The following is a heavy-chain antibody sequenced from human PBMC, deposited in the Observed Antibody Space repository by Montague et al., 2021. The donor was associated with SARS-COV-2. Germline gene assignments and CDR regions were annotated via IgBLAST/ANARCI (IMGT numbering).Heavy chain of an antibody. D-gene: IGHD3-10*01. J-gene: IGHJ4*02. CDR1: GGSISSSNYY. CDR3: ARSLDPSGTYYLLY. CDR2: MYYSGST. Sequence: SETLSLTCTVSGGSISSSNYYWGWIRQPPGKGLEWIGNMYYSGSTYYNPSLKSRVTISIDTPKNQFSLKLSSVTAADTAVYYCARSLDPSGTYYLLYWGQGTLVTVSS. V-gene: IGHV4-39*07.